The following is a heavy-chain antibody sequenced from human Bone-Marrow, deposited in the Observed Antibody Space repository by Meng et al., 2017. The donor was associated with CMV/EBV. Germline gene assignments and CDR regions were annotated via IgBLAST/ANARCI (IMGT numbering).Heavy chain of an antibody. CDR1: GYTFTGYY. CDR3: ARVLHGSTSCSFDP. CDR2: INPNSGGT. D-gene: IGHD2-2*01. V-gene: IGHV1-2*02. J-gene: IGHJ5*02. Sequence: ASVKVSCKASGYTFTGYYMHWVRQAPGQGLEWMGWINPNSGGTNYAQKFQGRVTMTRDTSISTAYMELSRLRSDDTAVYYCARVLHGSTSCSFDPWGQGTLVTGSS.